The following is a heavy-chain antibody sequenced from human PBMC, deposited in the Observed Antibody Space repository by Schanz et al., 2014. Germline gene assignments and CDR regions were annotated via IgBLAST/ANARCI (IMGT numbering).Heavy chain of an antibody. D-gene: IGHD3-10*01. CDR1: GFTFSSYA. CDR2: ISGRDGST. J-gene: IGHJ2*01. V-gene: IGHV3-23*01. CDR3: ARGRFGELSASDL. Sequence: DVQLLDSGGGLVQPGGSLRLSCAASGFTFSSYAMSWVRQAPGMGLEWVSAISGRDGSTYYADSVRGRFTISRDNSKNTLYLQMNSLQTEDTAVYYSARGRFGELSASDLGG.